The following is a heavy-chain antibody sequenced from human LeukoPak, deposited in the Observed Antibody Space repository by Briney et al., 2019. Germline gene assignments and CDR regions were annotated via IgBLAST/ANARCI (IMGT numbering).Heavy chain of an antibody. CDR2: ISSGGTYI. J-gene: IGHJ4*02. CDR3: ARIHSRGREVMN. Sequence: PGGSLRLSCAASGFTFDTYAMTWVRQAPGKGLEWVSSISSGGTYIYYAESLRGRFTISRDNTKNFLYLQLSTLRVEDTAVYYCARIHSRGREVMNWGQGTLVTVSS. V-gene: IGHV3-21*01. D-gene: IGHD6-19*01. CDR1: GFTFDTYA.